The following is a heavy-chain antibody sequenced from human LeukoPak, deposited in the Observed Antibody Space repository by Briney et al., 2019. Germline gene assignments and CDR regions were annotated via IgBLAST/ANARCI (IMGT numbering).Heavy chain of an antibody. CDR2: INPSGGST. D-gene: IGHD3-10*01. V-gene: IGHV1-46*01. CDR3: ARGATMVRGLDY. Sequence: GASVKVSCKASGYTFTSYYMHWVRQAPGQGLEWMGIINPSGGSTSYAQKFQGRVTMTRDMSTSTVHMELSSLRSGDTAVYYCARGATMVRGLDYWGQGTLVTVSS. J-gene: IGHJ4*02. CDR1: GYTFTSYY.